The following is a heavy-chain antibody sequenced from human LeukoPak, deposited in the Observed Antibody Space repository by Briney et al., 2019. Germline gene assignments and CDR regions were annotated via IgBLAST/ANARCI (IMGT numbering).Heavy chain of an antibody. Sequence: SETLSLTCTVSGYSISSGYYWGWIRQPPGKGLEWIGSIYHSGSTYYNPSLKSRVTISVDTSKNQFSLKLSSVTAADTAVYYCARSRRDGYKFDYWGQGTLVTVSS. J-gene: IGHJ4*02. CDR2: IYHSGST. V-gene: IGHV4-38-2*02. D-gene: IGHD5-24*01. CDR1: GYSISSGYY. CDR3: ARSRRDGYKFDY.